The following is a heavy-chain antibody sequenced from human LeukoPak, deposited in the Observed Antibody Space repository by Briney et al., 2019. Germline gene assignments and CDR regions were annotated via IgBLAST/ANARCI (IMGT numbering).Heavy chain of an antibody. D-gene: IGHD6-19*01. CDR1: GYTFTGYY. CDR2: INPNSGGT. Sequence: GASVKVSCKASGYTFTGYYMHWVRQAPGQGLVWMGWINPNSGGTNYAQKFQGRVTMTRDTSISTAYMELSRLRSDDTAVYYCARDGVYSSGWYGDYWGQGTLVTVSS. V-gene: IGHV1-2*02. CDR3: ARDGVYSSGWYGDY. J-gene: IGHJ4*02.